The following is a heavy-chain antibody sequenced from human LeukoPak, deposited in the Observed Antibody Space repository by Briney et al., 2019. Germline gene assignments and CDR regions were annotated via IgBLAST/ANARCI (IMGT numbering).Heavy chain of an antibody. CDR1: GGSIESYY. CDR3: ARSEYLSMITVEY. Sequence: SETLSLTCSVSGGSIESYYWSWIRQPPGKGLEFIGYIAASGTTKHNPSLKSRVTLSMDTSKNQFSLKLRSVTAADTAVYYCARSEYLSMITVEYWGQGTLVTVSS. CDR2: IAASGTT. D-gene: IGHD3-16*01. V-gene: IGHV4-4*08. J-gene: IGHJ4*02.